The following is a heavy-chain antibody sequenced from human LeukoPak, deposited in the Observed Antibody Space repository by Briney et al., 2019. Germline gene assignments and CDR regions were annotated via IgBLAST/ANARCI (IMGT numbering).Heavy chain of an antibody. D-gene: IGHD3-10*01. J-gene: IGHJ4*02. Sequence: GGSLRLSCAASGFTFSSYAMSWVRQAPGKGLEWVSAISGSGGSTHYADSVKGRFTISRDNSKNTLYLQMNSLRAEDTAVYYCAKDKIEYYYGSGTEYYFDYWGQGTLVTVSS. CDR2: ISGSGGST. CDR1: GFTFSSYA. CDR3: AKDKIEYYYGSGTEYYFDY. V-gene: IGHV3-23*01.